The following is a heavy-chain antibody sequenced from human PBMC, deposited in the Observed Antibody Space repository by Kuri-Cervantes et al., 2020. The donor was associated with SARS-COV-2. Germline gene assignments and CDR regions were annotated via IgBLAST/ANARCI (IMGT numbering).Heavy chain of an antibody. D-gene: IGHD6-19*01. J-gene: IGHJ5*02. Sequence: GGSLRLSCAASGFTFSSNWMSWVRQAPGKGLEWVANIKQDGSEKYYVDSVKGRFTISRDNAKNSLYLQMNSLRAEDTAVYYCARDQGGLDPWWFGHWGQGTLVTVSS. V-gene: IGHV3-7*01. CDR2: IKQDGSEK. CDR3: ARDQGGLDPWWFGH. CDR1: GFTFSSNW.